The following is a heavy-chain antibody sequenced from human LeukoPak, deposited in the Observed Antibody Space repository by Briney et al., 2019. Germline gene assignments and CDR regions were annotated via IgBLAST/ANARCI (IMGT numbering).Heavy chain of an antibody. CDR3: ARESRIVVVPAASDY. J-gene: IGHJ4*02. V-gene: IGHV3-48*01. D-gene: IGHD2-2*01. Sequence: GGSLRLSCAASGFTFSSYSMNWVRQAPGKGLEWVSYISSSSSTIYYADSVKGRFTISRDNAKNSLYLQMNSLRAEDTAVYYCARESRIVVVPAASDYWGQGTLVTVTS. CDR2: ISSSSSTI. CDR1: GFTFSSYS.